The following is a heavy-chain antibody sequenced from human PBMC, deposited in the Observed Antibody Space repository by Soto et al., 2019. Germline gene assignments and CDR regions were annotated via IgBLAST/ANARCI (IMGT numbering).Heavy chain of an antibody. D-gene: IGHD6-6*01. CDR1: GFTFSGDW. Sequence: EVQLVESGGGVAQPGGSLRLSCAASGFTFSGDWMHWVRQAPGKGLMWVSRINTDGSDTSYADSVKGRFTISRDNAKNPLYLQMNSLRAEDTAMDYCTRDRPGPQPYLDYWGQGNMVTVSS. V-gene: IGHV3-74*01. J-gene: IGHJ4*02. CDR3: TRDRPGPQPYLDY. CDR2: INTDGSDT.